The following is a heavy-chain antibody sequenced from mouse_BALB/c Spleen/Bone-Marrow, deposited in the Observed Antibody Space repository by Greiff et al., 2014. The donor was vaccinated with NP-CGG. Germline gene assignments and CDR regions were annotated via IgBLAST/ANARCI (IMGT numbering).Heavy chain of an antibody. CDR1: GFSLTSYG. J-gene: IGHJ3*01. CDR2: IWAGGST. CDR3: AREGGYYYGSRVDWFAY. V-gene: IGHV2-9*02. Sequence: QVQLQQSGPGLVAPSQSLSITCTVSGFSLTSYGVHWVRQPPGKGLEWLGVIWAGGSTNYNSALMSRLSISKDNSKSQVFLKMNSLQTDDTAMYYCAREGGYYYGSRVDWFAYWGQGTLVTVSA. D-gene: IGHD1-1*01.